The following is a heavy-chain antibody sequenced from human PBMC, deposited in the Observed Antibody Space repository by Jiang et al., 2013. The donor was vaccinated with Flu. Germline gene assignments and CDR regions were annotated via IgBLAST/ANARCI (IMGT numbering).Heavy chain of an antibody. V-gene: IGHV5-10-1*01. CDR2: IDPSDSYT. J-gene: IGHJ4*02. Sequence: GAEVKKPGESLRISCKGSGYSFTSYWISWVRQMPGKGLEWMGRIDPSDSYTNYSPSFQGHVTISADKSISTAYLQWSSLKASDTAMYYCARATSWLTLGAVAGTDDYWGQGTLVTVSS. CDR1: GYSFTSYW. CDR3: ARATSWLTLGAVAGTDDY. D-gene: IGHD6-19*01.